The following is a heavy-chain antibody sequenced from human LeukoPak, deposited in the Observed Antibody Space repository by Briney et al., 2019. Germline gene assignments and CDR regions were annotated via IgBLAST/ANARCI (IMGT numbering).Heavy chain of an antibody. J-gene: IGHJ5*02. CDR3: ARVQYQLLFEGNWFDP. V-gene: IGHV1-2*02. CDR2: INPNSGDT. D-gene: IGHD2-2*01. CDR1: GYTFTGYY. Sequence: ASVKVSCKASGYTFTGYYIHWVRQAPGQGLEWMGWINPNSGDTQYAQKFQGRVTMTRDTSITTAYMDLNSLISDDTAVYYCARVQYQLLFEGNWFDPWGQGTLVTVSS.